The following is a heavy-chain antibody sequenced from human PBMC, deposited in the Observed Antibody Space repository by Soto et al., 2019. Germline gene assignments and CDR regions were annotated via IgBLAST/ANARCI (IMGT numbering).Heavy chain of an antibody. Sequence: QIQLVQSGAEVKKPGASVKVSCKASGYTFTDHGISWVRQAPGQGFEWMGWISAYNDYTAYAQKFQGRVTMTTDKYTNTAYMELRSLTSDDTAVYYCAKDRPRLTQNLLDVYWGQGTLVTVSS. CDR3: AKDRPRLTQNLLDVY. J-gene: IGHJ4*02. CDR2: ISAYNDYT. CDR1: GYTFTDHG. D-gene: IGHD3-10*01. V-gene: IGHV1-18*01.